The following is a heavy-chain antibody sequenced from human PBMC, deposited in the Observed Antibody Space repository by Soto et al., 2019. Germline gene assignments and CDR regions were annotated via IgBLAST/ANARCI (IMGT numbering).Heavy chain of an antibody. Sequence: GGSLRLSCAASGFTFSRYWMNWVRQAPGKGLEWVANIKQDGTEKNYVDSVRGRFTISRDNARKSLYLQMDSLRAEDTAVYFCARGDTPMITGMDSFDIWGQGTMVTVSS. D-gene: IGHD5-18*01. CDR2: IKQDGTEK. CDR3: ARGDTPMITGMDSFDI. V-gene: IGHV3-7*01. J-gene: IGHJ3*02. CDR1: GFTFSRYW.